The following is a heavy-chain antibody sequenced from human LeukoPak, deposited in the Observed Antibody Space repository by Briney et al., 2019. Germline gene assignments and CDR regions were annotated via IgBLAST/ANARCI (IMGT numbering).Heavy chain of an antibody. D-gene: IGHD4-17*01. V-gene: IGHV4-34*01. CDR2: INHSGST. J-gene: IGHJ4*02. CDR3: ARDPVTTPLDY. CDR1: GGSFSGYY. Sequence: SETLSLTCAVYGGSFSGYYWSWIRQPPGKGLEWIGEINHSGSTNYNPSLKSRVTMSVDTSKNQFSLKLSSVTAADTAVYYCARDPVTTPLDYWGQGTLVTVSS.